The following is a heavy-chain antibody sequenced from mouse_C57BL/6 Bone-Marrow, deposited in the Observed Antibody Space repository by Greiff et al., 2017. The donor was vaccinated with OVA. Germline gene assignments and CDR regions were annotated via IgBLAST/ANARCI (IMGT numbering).Heavy chain of an antibody. CDR2: IYPSDSET. CDR3: ARGDYYGSSWYFDV. D-gene: IGHD1-1*01. J-gene: IGHJ1*03. Sequence: VQLQQPGAELVRPGSSVKLSCKASGYTFTSYWMDWVKQRPGQGLEWIGNIYPSDSETHYNQKFKDKATLTVDKSSITAYMQLSSLTSEDSAVYYCARGDYYGSSWYFDVWGTGTTVTVSS. V-gene: IGHV1-61*01. CDR1: GYTFTSYW.